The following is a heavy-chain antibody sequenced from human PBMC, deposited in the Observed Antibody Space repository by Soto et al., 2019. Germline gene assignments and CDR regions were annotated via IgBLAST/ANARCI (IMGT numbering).Heavy chain of an antibody. V-gene: IGHV4-34*01. J-gene: IGHJ4*02. CDR2: INHSGNT. D-gene: IGHD6-13*01. CDR3: ARHHVRGRTIAGAAEF. Sequence: QVQLQQWGAGLLKPSETLSLTCAVYGGSFSGYYWSWIRQPPGKELEWIGEINHSGNTNYNPSLKSRVTISVDTSKNQLFLNLSSVTAADTAMYYCARHHVRGRTIAGAAEFWGQGTLVTVSS. CDR1: GGSFSGYY.